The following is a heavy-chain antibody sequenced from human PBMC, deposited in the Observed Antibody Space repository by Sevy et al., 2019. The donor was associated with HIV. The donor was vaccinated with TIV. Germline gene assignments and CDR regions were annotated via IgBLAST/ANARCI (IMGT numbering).Heavy chain of an antibody. Sequence: GGSLRLSCAASGFTFSSYAMHWVRQAPGKGLEWVAVISYDGSNKYYADSVKGRFTISRDNSKNTLYLQMNSLRAEDTAVYYCARAGAYDYVWGSLPHAFDIWGQGTMVTVSS. D-gene: IGHD3-16*01. CDR2: ISYDGSNK. V-gene: IGHV3-30-3*01. CDR3: ARAGAYDYVWGSLPHAFDI. J-gene: IGHJ3*02. CDR1: GFTFSSYA.